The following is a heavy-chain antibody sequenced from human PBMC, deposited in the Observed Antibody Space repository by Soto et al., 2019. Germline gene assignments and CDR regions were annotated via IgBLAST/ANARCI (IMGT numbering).Heavy chain of an antibody. V-gene: IGHV4-39*01. J-gene: IGHJ5*02. D-gene: IGHD7-27*01. Sequence: PSETLSLTCTVSGGSIRISDYFWGWVRQPPGKALEWIASVYHSGSTYYNPSLKSRVTMSVDTSNNRFALTLSSVTAADTAVYYCARDSGWFDTWGRGTLVTVSS. CDR3: ARDSGWFDT. CDR2: VYHSGST. CDR1: GGSIRISDYF.